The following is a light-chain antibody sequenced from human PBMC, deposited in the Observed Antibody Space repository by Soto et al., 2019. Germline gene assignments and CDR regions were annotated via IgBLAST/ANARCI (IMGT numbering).Light chain of an antibody. CDR1: QSVSST. CDR3: QQYASSPWT. CDR2: GTS. V-gene: IGKV3-15*01. J-gene: IGKJ1*01. Sequence: EIVMTQSPATLSVSPGERATLSCRASQSVSSTFAWYQQKPGQAPRLLIYGTSARATGIPARFSGSGSGTEFTLTISSLHSEDFAVYYCQQYASSPWTFGQGTKVDIK.